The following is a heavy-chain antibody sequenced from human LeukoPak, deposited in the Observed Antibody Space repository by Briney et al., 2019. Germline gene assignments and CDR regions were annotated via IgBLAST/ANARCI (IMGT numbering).Heavy chain of an antibody. J-gene: IGHJ4*02. CDR3: ARGGRSSSWYVRPFDY. V-gene: IGHV4-34*01. CDR1: GGPFSGYY. Sequence: SETLSLTCAVYGGPFSGYYWSWIRQPPGKGLEWIGEINHSGSTNYNPSLKSRVTISVDTSKNQFSLKLSSVTAADTAVYYCARGGRSSSWYVRPFDYWGQGTLVTVSS. D-gene: IGHD6-13*01. CDR2: INHSGST.